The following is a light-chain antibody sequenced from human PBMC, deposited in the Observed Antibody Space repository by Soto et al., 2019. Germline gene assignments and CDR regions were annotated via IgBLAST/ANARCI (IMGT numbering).Light chain of an antibody. Sequence: ENALTHSPGTLSLSPGEIATLSCRASQSVSGSYLAWYQQKPGQAPRLLIYGASTRATGIPARFSGSGSGTEFTLTISSLQSEDFAVYYCQQYGSSPLTFGGGTKVDIK. CDR1: QSVSGSY. CDR2: GAS. V-gene: IGKV3-20*01. J-gene: IGKJ4*01. CDR3: QQYGSSPLT.